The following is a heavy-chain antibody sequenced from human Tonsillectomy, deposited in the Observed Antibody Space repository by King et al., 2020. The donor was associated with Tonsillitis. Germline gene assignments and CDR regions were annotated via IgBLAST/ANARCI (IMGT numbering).Heavy chain of an antibody. V-gene: IGHV1-46*01. D-gene: IGHD1-26*01. J-gene: IGHJ6*02. CDR1: GYTFTSYY. Sequence: VQLVESGAEVKKPGASVKVSCKASGYTFTSYYMHWVRQAPGQGLEWMGIINPSGGSTSYAQKFQGRVTMTGDTSTSTVYMELSSLRSEDTAVYYCARGGGTGGSGSYQGYYYGMDVWGQGTTVTVSS. CDR2: INPSGGST. CDR3: ARGGGTGGSGSYQGYYYGMDV.